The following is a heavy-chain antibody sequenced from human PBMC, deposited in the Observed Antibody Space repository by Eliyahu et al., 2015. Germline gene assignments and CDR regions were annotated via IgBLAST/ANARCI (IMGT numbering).Heavy chain of an antibody. Sequence: EVQLLESGGGLVKPGESLRLSCVASGFSFSXTXWRXGVRQAPGKGLEGVGRIGSSADGGTTDYAAAVKGRFTISRDDSKNTLYLQMDSLKIDDTAVYYCSTPPNWMYAAYWGQGTLVTVSS. D-gene: IGHD1-20*01. J-gene: IGHJ4*02. CDR3: STPPNWMYAAY. CDR2: IGSSADGGTT. V-gene: IGHV3-15*04. CDR1: GFSFSXTXW.